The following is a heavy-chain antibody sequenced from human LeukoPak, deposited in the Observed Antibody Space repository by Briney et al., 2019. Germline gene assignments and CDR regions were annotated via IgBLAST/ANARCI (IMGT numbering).Heavy chain of an antibody. Sequence: GSLRLSCAVSGFTFSNYAMHWVRQAPGKGLEWVAVISYDGDSKYYADSVKGRFTISRENSKNTLYLQMNSLRADDTAVYYCARAGSATPDAFDIWGQGTMVTVSS. J-gene: IGHJ3*02. CDR2: ISYDGDSK. D-gene: IGHD2-15*01. CDR1: GFTFSNYA. CDR3: ARAGSATPDAFDI. V-gene: IGHV3-30*01.